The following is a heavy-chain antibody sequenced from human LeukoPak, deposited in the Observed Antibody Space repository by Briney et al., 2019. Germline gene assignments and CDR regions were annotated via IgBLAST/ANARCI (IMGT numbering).Heavy chain of an antibody. CDR3: TTVAMIIVVITFDI. J-gene: IGHJ3*02. V-gene: IGHV3-15*01. CDR1: GFTFSNAW. Sequence: GGSLRLSCAASGFTFSNAWMSWVRQAPGKGLEWVGRIKSKTDGGTTDYAAPVKGRFTISRDDSKNTLYLQMNSLKTEDTAVYYCTTVAMIIVVITFDIWGQGTMVTVSS. D-gene: IGHD3-22*01. CDR2: IKSKTDGGTT.